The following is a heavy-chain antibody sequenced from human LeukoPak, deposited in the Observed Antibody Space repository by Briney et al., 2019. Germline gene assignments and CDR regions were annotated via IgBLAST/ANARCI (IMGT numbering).Heavy chain of an antibody. D-gene: IGHD3-9*01. CDR1: GGSISSGSYY. Sequence: SETLSLTCTVSGGSISSGSYYWSWIRQPAGKGLEWIGRIYTSGSTNYNPSLKSRVTISVDTSKNQFSLKLSSVTAADTAVYYCARAFLRYFDWLEDAFDIWGQGTMVTVSS. CDR3: ARAFLRYFDWLEDAFDI. J-gene: IGHJ3*02. CDR2: IYTSGST. V-gene: IGHV4-61*02.